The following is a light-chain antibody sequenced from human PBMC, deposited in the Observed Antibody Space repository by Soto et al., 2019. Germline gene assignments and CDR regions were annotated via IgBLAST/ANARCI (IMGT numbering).Light chain of an antibody. Sequence: DIQLTQSPSFLSASVGDRVTITCRASQGVSGYLAWYQQKPGKAPKVLIYAVSTLQSGVPSRFSGSGSGTEFTLTISGLQPEDCATYSCQQLNSYPFTFGGGTRVEIK. CDR2: AVS. J-gene: IGKJ4*01. CDR1: QGVSGY. CDR3: QQLNSYPFT. V-gene: IGKV1-9*01.